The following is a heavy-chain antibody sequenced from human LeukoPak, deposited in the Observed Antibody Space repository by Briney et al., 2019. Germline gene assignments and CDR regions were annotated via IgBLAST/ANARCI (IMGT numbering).Heavy chain of an antibody. V-gene: IGHV1-69*05. D-gene: IGHD6-6*01. CDR1: GGTFSSYA. Sequence: GSSVKVSCKASGGTFSSYAISWVRQAPGQGLEWMGGIIPIFGTANYAQKFQGRVTITTDESTSTAYMELSSLRSEDTAVYYCATEDSSRGYYCYYMDVWGKGTTVTVSS. CDR2: IIPIFGTA. J-gene: IGHJ6*03. CDR3: ATEDSSRGYYCYYMDV.